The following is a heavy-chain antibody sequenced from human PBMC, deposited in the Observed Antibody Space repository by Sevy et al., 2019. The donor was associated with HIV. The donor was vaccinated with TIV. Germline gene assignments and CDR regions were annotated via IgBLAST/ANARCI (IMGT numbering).Heavy chain of an antibody. D-gene: IGHD3-3*01. CDR1: GFTFRNYA. J-gene: IGHJ6*02. V-gene: IGHV3-64D*06. CDR3: GKDPDYDFWRGDYGMDV. Sequence: GGSLRLSCSASGFTFRNYAMNWVRQAPGKGLKYVSAISSDGGGTYYADSVRGRFTISRDNSKNTLYLQMRSLRVEDTAGYYYGKDPDYDFWRGDYGMDVWGQGTTVTVSS. CDR2: ISSDGGGT.